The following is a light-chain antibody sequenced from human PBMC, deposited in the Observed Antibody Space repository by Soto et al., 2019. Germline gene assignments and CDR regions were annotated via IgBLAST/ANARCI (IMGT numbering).Light chain of an antibody. CDR1: SSHIGSNT. J-gene: IGLJ2*01. Sequence: QSALTQPPSASGTPGQRVTISCSGSSSHIGSNTVNWYQQLPGTAPKLLIYSNNQRPSGVPDRFPGSKSGTSASLAISGLQSEDEADYYCAAWDDSLNGPVFGGGTKVTVL. CDR2: SNN. V-gene: IGLV1-44*01. CDR3: AAWDDSLNGPV.